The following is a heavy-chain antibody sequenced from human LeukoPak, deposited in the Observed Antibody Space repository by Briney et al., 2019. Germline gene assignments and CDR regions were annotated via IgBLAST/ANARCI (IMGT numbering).Heavy chain of an antibody. CDR3: ARGLRGYSYGYAFDY. Sequence: PGGSLRLSCAASGFTFSSYWMSWVRQAPGKGLEWVANIKQDGSEKYYVDSVKGRFTISRDNAKNSLYLQMNSLRAEDTAVYYCARGLRGYSYGYAFDYWGQGTLVTVSS. CDR2: IKQDGSEK. D-gene: IGHD5-18*01. J-gene: IGHJ4*02. V-gene: IGHV3-7*04. CDR1: GFTFSSYW.